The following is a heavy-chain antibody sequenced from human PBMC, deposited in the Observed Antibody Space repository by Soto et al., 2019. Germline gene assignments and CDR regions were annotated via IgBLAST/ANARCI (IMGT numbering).Heavy chain of an antibody. CDR1: GFTFSTYW. Sequence: EVQLVESGGGLVQPGGSLRLSCAASGFTFSTYWMTWVRQAPGKGLECVANIKQDGSEKYYVDSVKGRFTISRDNAENSLYLQMNRLRAEDTAVYYCARARGLDYWGQGTLVTVSS. V-gene: IGHV3-7*01. D-gene: IGHD3-10*01. J-gene: IGHJ4*02. CDR3: ARARGLDY. CDR2: IKQDGSEK.